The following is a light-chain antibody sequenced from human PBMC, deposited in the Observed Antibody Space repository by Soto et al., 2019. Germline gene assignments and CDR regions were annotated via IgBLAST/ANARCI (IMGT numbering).Light chain of an antibody. J-gene: IGLJ2*01. Sequence: QSVLTQPPSVSGAPGQRVTISCTGSSSNIGAGYDVHWYQQLPGTAPKLLIYGNSNRPSGVPDRFSGSKSGTSASLAITGLQAVDEVDYYCQSYDSSLSVVFGGGTKLTV. CDR1: SSNIGAGYD. CDR2: GNS. CDR3: QSYDSSLSVV. V-gene: IGLV1-40*01.